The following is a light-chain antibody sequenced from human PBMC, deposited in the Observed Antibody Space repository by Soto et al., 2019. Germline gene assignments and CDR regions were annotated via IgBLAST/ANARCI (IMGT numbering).Light chain of an antibody. CDR3: QQYNKWPLS. Sequence: EIVMTQSPAPLSASPGERATLSCRASQSVSSNFAWYQQKPGQAPRLLIYAASTRATAIPSRLSGRGSGTNFTLTISSLQSEDFAVYYCQQYNKWPLSFGGGTKVEIK. V-gene: IGKV3-15*01. CDR1: QSVSSN. J-gene: IGKJ4*01. CDR2: AAS.